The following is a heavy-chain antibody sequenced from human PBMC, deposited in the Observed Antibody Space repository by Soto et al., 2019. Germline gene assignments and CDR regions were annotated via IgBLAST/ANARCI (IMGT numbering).Heavy chain of an antibody. V-gene: IGHV3-13*05. CDR2: ISAAGDP. J-gene: IGHJ6*02. CDR3: ARTGRDFYGLDV. Sequence: VQLVESGGGLVQPGGSLRLSCEASGFTFRNYDMHWVRQGTGKGLEWVSGISAAGDPDYADSVEGRFTISRENAQNSFFLQMNSFRVGYTAVYYCARTGRDFYGLDVWGQGTTVIVSS. D-gene: IGHD1-1*01. CDR1: GFTFRNYD.